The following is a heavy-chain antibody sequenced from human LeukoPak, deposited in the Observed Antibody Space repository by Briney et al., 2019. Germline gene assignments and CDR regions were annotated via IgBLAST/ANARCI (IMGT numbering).Heavy chain of an antibody. V-gene: IGHV3-74*01. D-gene: IGHD2-2*01. Sequence: GGSLRLSCAASGFSFSSSWMHWVRQVPGKGLEWVSRINDDETSTTYAESVKGRFTISRDNAKNTLYLQMNSLRAEDTAVYYCARAHGLAVVVPTDWGQGTLVTVSS. CDR1: GFSFSSSW. CDR2: INDDETST. J-gene: IGHJ4*02. CDR3: ARAHGLAVVVPTD.